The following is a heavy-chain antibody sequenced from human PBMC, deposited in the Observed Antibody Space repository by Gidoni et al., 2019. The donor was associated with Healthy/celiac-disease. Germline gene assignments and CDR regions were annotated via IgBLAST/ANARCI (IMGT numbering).Heavy chain of an antibody. CDR1: GGSISSGGYY. V-gene: IGHV4-31*03. J-gene: IGHJ3*02. Sequence: QVQLQESGPGLVKPSQTLSLTCTVSGGSISSGGYYWSWIRQHPGKGLEWIGYIYYSGSTYYNPSLKSRVTISVDTSKNQFSLKLSSVTAADTAVYYCAREGGIAAAFGIFVPSPGAFDIWGQGTMVTVSS. D-gene: IGHD6-13*01. CDR3: AREGGIAAAFGIFVPSPGAFDI. CDR2: IYYSGST.